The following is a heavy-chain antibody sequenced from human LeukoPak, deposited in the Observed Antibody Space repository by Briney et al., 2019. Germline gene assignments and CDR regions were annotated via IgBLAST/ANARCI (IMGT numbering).Heavy chain of an antibody. Sequence: SETLSLTCTVSGGSISSGGYYWSWIRQHPGTGLEWIGYIYYSGSTYYNPSLKSRVTISVDTSKNQFSLKLSSVTAADTAVYYCARGYCSSTSCYPYYYYGMDVWGKGTTVTVSS. CDR3: ARGYCSSTSCYPYYYYGMDV. V-gene: IGHV4-30-4*08. D-gene: IGHD2-2*01. CDR2: IYYSGST. J-gene: IGHJ6*04. CDR1: GGSISSGGYY.